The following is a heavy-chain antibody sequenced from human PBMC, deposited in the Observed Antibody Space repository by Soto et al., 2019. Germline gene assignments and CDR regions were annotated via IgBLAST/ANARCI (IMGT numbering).Heavy chain of an antibody. J-gene: IGHJ5*02. D-gene: IGHD3-3*01. CDR1: CYSISSGYY. V-gene: IGHV4-38-2*01. CDR2: IYHSGST. CDR3: ARGTFGYYDFWSGYPRNNWFDP. Sequence: SETLSLTCAVSCYSISSGYYWGWIRQPPGKGLEWIGSIYHSGSTYYNPSLKSRVTISVDTSKNQFSLKLSSVTAADTAVYYCARGTFGYYDFWSGYPRNNWFDPWGQGTLVTVSS.